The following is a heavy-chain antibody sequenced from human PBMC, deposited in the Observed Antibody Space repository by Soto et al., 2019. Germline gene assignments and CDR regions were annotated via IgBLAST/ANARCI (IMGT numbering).Heavy chain of an antibody. V-gene: IGHV3-23*01. D-gene: IGHD2-8*01. CDR3: AKDFIANNGVWEAFHL. Sequence: PGGSLRLSCAASGFTFRYYAMSWVRQAPGKGLEWVSGLVGSGGDINYAASVRGRFTVSRDNSNNMLFLQMNSLRDEDTFVYYCAKDFIANNGVWEAFHLRGQGTQVTVPS. J-gene: IGHJ4*03. CDR1: GFTFRYYA. CDR2: LVGSGGDI.